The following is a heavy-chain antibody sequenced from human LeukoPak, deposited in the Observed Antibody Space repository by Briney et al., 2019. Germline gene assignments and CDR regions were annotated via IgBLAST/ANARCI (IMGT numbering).Heavy chain of an antibody. Sequence: GGSLRLSCAASGFTFSSYAMSWVRQAPGEGLEWVAVISTDGSDKYYADSLKGRFTISRDNSKNTLYLQMDSPRIEDTAVYYCAKGKCTTSCYGDYWGQGTLVTVSS. CDR2: ISTDGSDK. V-gene: IGHV3-30*18. CDR3: AKGKCTTSCYGDY. J-gene: IGHJ4*02. CDR1: GFTFSSYA. D-gene: IGHD2-2*01.